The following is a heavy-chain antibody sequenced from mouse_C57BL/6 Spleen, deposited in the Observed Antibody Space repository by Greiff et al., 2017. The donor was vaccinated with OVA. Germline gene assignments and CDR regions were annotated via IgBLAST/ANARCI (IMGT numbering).Heavy chain of an antibody. Sequence: VQLQESGAELVRPGASVTLSCKASGYTFTDYEMHWVKQTPVHGLEWIGAIDPETGGTAYNQKFKGKAILTADKSSSTAYMELRSLTSEDSAVYYCTRFTTDYWGQGTTLTVSS. CDR1: GYTFTDYE. D-gene: IGHD1-1*01. V-gene: IGHV1-15*01. J-gene: IGHJ2*01. CDR2: IDPETGGT. CDR3: TRFTTDY.